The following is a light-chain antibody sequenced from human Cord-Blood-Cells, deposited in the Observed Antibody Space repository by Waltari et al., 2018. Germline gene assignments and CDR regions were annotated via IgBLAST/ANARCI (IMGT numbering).Light chain of an antibody. CDR1: SSDVGGYNY. CDR2: EVS. V-gene: IGLV2-8*01. Sequence: QSALTQPPSASGSPGQSVTLPCTGTSSDVGGYNYVSWYPQHPGKAPKLMTYEVSRRHSGVPDRFAGSKSGNTASLTVSGLQAEDEADYYCSSYAGSNNLYVFGTGTKVTVL. CDR3: SSYAGSNNLYV. J-gene: IGLJ1*01.